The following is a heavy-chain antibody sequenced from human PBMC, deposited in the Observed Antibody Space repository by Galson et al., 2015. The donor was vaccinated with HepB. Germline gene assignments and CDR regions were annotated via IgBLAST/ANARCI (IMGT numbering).Heavy chain of an antibody. CDR3: ARGGLRGQKVDDY. Sequence: SVKVSCKASGGTFSSYAISWVRQAPGQGLEWMGGIIPIFGTANYAQKFQGRVTITADESTSTAYMELSSLRSEDTAVYYCARGGLRGQKVDDYWGQGTLVTVSS. J-gene: IGHJ4*02. D-gene: IGHD3-16*01. V-gene: IGHV1-69*13. CDR1: GGTFSSYA. CDR2: IIPIFGTA.